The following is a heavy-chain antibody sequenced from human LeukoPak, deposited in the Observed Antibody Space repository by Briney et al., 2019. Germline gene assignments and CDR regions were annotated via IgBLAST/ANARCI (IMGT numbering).Heavy chain of an antibody. Sequence: ASVKVSCKASGYTFTSYYMHWVRQAPGQGLEWMGIINPSGGSTSYAQKFQGRVTMTRDTSTSTVYMELSSLRSEDTAVYYCARDRDYYGSGSYLFYYYYYMDVWGKGTTVTITS. J-gene: IGHJ6*03. CDR2: INPSGGST. CDR1: GYTFTSYY. CDR3: ARDRDYYGSGSYLFYYYYYMDV. D-gene: IGHD3-10*01. V-gene: IGHV1-46*01.